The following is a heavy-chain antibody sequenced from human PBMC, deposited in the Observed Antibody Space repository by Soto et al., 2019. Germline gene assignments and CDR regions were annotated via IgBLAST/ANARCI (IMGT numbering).Heavy chain of an antibody. CDR3: ARGRPTTQYYYYGIDV. V-gene: IGHV4-31*03. CDR2: IYYSGTT. Sequence: SETLSLTCNVSGGSINTGGYHWNWIRQHPGKGLEFIGYIYYSGTTYYNPSLRSRVTISLDTSKTQFSLKLTSVTAADTAVYYCARGRPTTQYYYYGIDVWGQGTTVTVSS. CDR1: GGSINTGGYH. J-gene: IGHJ6*02. D-gene: IGHD2-2*01.